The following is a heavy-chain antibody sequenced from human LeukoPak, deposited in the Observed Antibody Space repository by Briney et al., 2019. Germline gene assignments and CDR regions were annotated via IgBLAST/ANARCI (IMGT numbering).Heavy chain of an antibody. CDR2: IYYSGST. J-gene: IGHJ3*02. CDR3: ARWYSSSSRAFDI. D-gene: IGHD6-6*01. Sequence: SETLSLTCTVSGGSISSYYWSWIRQPPGKGLEWIGYIYYSGSTNYNPSLESRATISVDTSKNQFSLKLSSVTAADTAVYFCARWYSSSSRAFDIWGQGTMVTVSS. CDR1: GGSISSYY. V-gene: IGHV4-59*01.